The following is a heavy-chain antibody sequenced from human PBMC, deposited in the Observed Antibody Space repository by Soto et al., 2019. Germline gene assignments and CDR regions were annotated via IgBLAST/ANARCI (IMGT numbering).Heavy chain of an antibody. Sequence: GGSLRLSCAASGFTFSAYLMTWVRQAPGKGLEWVANIKEDGRKKNYVDSVKGRFTISRDNAKNSVSLQMYSLRVEDTAVYYCVRDWSAEGDYWGQGILVTVSS. CDR1: GFTFSAYL. V-gene: IGHV3-7*05. CDR2: IKEDGRKK. D-gene: IGHD3-3*01. CDR3: VRDWSAEGDY. J-gene: IGHJ4*01.